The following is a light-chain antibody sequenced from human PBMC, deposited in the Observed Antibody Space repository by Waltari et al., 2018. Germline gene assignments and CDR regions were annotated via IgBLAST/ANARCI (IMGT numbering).Light chain of an antibody. V-gene: IGLV2-23*02. J-gene: IGLJ3*02. Sequence: QSALTQPAPVSGYPGTSITISCTGTSRHGGSYTFVPWYQQHPGKAPKLLIYEVTKRPSGVSNGFSGSKSGNTASLTISGLQAEDEADYYCCSYAGSGTYVFGGGTKLTVL. CDR1: SRHGGSYTF. CDR2: EVT. CDR3: CSYAGSGTYV.